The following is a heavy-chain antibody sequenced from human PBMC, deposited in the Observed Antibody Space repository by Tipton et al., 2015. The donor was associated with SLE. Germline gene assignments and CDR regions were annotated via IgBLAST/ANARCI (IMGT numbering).Heavy chain of an antibody. D-gene: IGHD3-3*01. CDR1: DGSIRSTNYY. V-gene: IGHV4-39*07. CDR2: IFYTGST. J-gene: IGHJ5*02. Sequence: TLSLTCTVSDGSIRSTNYYWGWIRQPPGKGLEWIGSIFYTGSTYYNPSLKSRVSFSIDTSKHQFSLDLTSVTAADTAVYFCARARHDCWGREMSREINWFDPWGQGTMVIVS. CDR3: ARARHDCWGREMSREINWFDP.